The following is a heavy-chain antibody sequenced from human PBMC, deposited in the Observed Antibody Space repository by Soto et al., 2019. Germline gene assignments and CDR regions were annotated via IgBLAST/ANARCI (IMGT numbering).Heavy chain of an antibody. D-gene: IGHD4-17*01. CDR1: GYSFTSYW. J-gene: IGHJ5*02. CDR3: ARQGICYGDRRYNWFDP. Sequence: GESLKISCKGSGYSFTSYWIGWVRQMPGKGLEWMGIIYPGDSDTRYSPSFQGQVTISADKSISTAYLQWSSLKASDTAMYYCARQGICYGDRRYNWFDPWGQGTLVTVSS. CDR2: IYPGDSDT. V-gene: IGHV5-51*01.